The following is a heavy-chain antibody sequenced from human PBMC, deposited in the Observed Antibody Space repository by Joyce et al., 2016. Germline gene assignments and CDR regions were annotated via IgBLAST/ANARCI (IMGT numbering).Heavy chain of an antibody. CDR2: ISPGDSDT. J-gene: IGHJ4*02. CDR1: GFRFSSYW. Sequence: EVQLVQSGAEVKKPGESLKISCKGSGFRFSSYWIGWVRQKPGKGLEGMGVISPGDSDTKYSPSFRGQVTFSVDASTNTAFLQWASLKASDTAMYFCARHQKPDLGDIWGQGTLVTVSS. D-gene: IGHD1-14*01. CDR3: ARHQKPDLGDI. V-gene: IGHV5-51*01.